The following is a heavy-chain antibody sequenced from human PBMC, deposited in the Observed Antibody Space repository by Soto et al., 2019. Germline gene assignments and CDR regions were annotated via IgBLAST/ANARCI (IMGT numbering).Heavy chain of an antibody. CDR1: GFTFSNYA. D-gene: IGHD1-26*01. J-gene: IGHJ4*02. CDR3: ARRGSGSYYDY. CDR2: ISGSGDST. V-gene: IGHV3-23*01. Sequence: EVQLLESGGGLVQPGGSLRLSCAASGFTFSNYAMNWVRQAPVKGLEWVSVISGSGDSTYHADSVKGRFTIPRDNSKNTLYLQLNSLRAEDTAVYYCARRGSGSYYDYWGQGTLVTVSS.